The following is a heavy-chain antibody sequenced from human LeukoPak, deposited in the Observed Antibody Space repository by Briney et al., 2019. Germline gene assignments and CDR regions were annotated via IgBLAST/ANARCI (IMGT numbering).Heavy chain of an antibody. CDR2: ISANNGNT. CDR1: GYTFTNYG. V-gene: IGHV1-18*01. Sequence: ASVKVSCKASGYTFTNYGFSWVRQAPGQGLEWMGWISANNGNTNYAQKLQGRVTMTTDTSTSTAYMELRSLRSDDTAVYYCARDRGRAPFDPWGQGTLVTVPS. D-gene: IGHD3-10*01. J-gene: IGHJ5*02. CDR3: ARDRGRAPFDP.